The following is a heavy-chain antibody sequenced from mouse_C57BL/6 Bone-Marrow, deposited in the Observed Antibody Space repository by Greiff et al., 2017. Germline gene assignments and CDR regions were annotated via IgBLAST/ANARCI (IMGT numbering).Heavy chain of an antibody. J-gene: IGHJ4*01. Sequence: QVQLQQSGAELVKPGASVKLSCKASGYTFTSYWMHWVKQRPGQGLEWIGMIHPNSGSTNYNEKFKSKATLTVDKSSSTAYMQLSSLTSEDSAVYHCARGGYYYGSSSRAMDYWGQGTSVTVSS. CDR2: IHPNSGST. D-gene: IGHD1-1*01. V-gene: IGHV1-64*01. CDR1: GYTFTSYW. CDR3: ARGGYYYGSSSRAMDY.